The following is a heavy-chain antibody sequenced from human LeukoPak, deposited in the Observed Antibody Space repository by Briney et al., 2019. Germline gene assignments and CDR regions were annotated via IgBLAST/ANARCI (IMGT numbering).Heavy chain of an antibody. Sequence: GGSLRLSCSVSGFTFSDYEVNWVRQAPGKGLEWISYTSSSGTSIYYANSVKGRFTVSRDNAKNTVHLQMNTLRAEDTALYYCAREAASCGGDCLDYWGQGTLVTVSS. CDR2: TSSSGTSI. CDR3: AREAASCGGDCLDY. D-gene: IGHD2-21*01. CDR1: GFTFSDYE. J-gene: IGHJ4*02. V-gene: IGHV3-48*03.